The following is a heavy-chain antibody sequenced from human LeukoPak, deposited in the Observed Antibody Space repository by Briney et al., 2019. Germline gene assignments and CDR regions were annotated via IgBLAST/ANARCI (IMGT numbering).Heavy chain of an antibody. CDR2: IYPADSDT. CDR1: GYYFPNYW. J-gene: IGHJ2*01. CDR3: ARDWYFDL. V-gene: IGHV5-51*01. Sequence: GESLKISCKGSGYYFPNYWIGWVRQMPGKGLEWMGIIYPADSDTRYSPSFQGQVTISADKSINTAYLQWSSLKASDTAMYFCARDWYFDLWGRGTLVTVSS.